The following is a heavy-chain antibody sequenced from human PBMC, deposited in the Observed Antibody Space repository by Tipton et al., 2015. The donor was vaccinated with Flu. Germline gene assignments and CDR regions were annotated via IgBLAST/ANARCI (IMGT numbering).Heavy chain of an antibody. J-gene: IGHJ2*01. V-gene: IGHV4-39*07. CDR3: ARDFRVLTRYFDL. D-gene: IGHD3-10*01. CDR1: GGSISSSSYY. Sequence: TPSLTCTVSGGSISSSSYYWGWIRQPPGKGLEWIGSIYYSGSTYYNPSLKSRVTISVDTSKNQFSLKLSSVTAADTAVYYCARDFRVLTRYFDLWGRGTLVTASS. CDR2: IYYSGST.